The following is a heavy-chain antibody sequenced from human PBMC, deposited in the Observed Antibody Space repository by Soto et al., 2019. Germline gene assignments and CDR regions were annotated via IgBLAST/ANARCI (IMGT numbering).Heavy chain of an antibody. CDR2: VSSSSSYI. J-gene: IGHJ6*02. CDR1: GFTFSSYS. CDR3: ARVVYYVPGGMDV. D-gene: IGHD3-3*01. Sequence: GGSLRLSCAASGFTFSSYSMNWVRQAPGKGLEWVSSVSSSSSYIYYADSVKGRFTISRDNAKNSLYLQMNSLRAEDTDVYYCARVVYYVPGGMDVWGQGTTVTVSS. V-gene: IGHV3-21*01.